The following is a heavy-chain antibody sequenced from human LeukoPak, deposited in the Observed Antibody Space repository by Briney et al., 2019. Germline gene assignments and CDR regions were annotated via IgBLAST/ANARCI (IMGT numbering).Heavy chain of an antibody. CDR1: GVTFSSYS. CDR3: ARSSPHCSSTSCYNDAFDI. Sequence: NPGGSLRLSCAASGVTFSSYSMNWVRQAPGKGQEWVSSISSSSSYIYYADSVKGRFTISRDNAKNSLYLQMNSLRAEDTAVYYCARSSPHCSSTSCYNDAFDIWGQGTMVTVSS. D-gene: IGHD2-2*02. CDR2: ISSSSSYI. J-gene: IGHJ3*02. V-gene: IGHV3-21*01.